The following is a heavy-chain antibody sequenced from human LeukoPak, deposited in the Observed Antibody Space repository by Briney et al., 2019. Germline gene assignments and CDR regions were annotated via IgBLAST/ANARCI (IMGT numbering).Heavy chain of an antibody. Sequence: GGSLRLSCEASGVTFSSYVMSWVRQAPGKGPEWVSGISGSGGGTYYADSVKGRFTISRDNSKNTLYLQMNSLRAEDTAVYYCAKDSAYYDSSGYDYWGQGTLVTVSS. J-gene: IGHJ4*02. CDR3: AKDSAYYDSSGYDY. V-gene: IGHV3-23*01. CDR2: ISGSGGGT. CDR1: GVTFSSYV. D-gene: IGHD3-22*01.